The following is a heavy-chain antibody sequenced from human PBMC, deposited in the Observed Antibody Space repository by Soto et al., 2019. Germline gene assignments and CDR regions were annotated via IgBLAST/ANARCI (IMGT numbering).Heavy chain of an antibody. CDR1: GFTFSSYA. Sequence: EVQLLESGGGLVQPGGSLRLSCAASGFTFSSYAMSWVRQAPGEGLEWVSAISGSGGSTYYADSVKGRFTISRDNSKNTLYLQMNSLRAEDTAIYYCAKDLDYDKWRGYYSYYYYMDVWGKGTTVTVSS. CDR2: ISGSGGST. V-gene: IGHV3-23*01. CDR3: AKDLDYDKWRGYYSYYYYMDV. J-gene: IGHJ6*03. D-gene: IGHD3-9*01.